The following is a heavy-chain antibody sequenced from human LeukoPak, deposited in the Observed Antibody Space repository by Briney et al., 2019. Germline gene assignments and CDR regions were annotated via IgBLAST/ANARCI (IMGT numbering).Heavy chain of an antibody. V-gene: IGHV3-23*01. CDR2: ISGSGGST. CDR1: GLTFSSYA. Sequence: PGGSLRLSCAASGLTFSSYAVSWVRQAPGKGLEWVSAISGSGGSTYYADSVKGRFTISRDNSKNTLYLQMNSLRAEDTAVYYCAKGQWLVMEIDYWGQGTLVTVSS. D-gene: IGHD6-19*01. CDR3: AKGQWLVMEIDY. J-gene: IGHJ4*02.